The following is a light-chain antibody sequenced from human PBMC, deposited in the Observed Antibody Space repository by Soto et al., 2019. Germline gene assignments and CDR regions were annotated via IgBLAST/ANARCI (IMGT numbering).Light chain of an antibody. CDR2: DAS. CDR3: QQYNSYSWT. CDR1: QSISSW. V-gene: IGKV1-5*01. J-gene: IGKJ1*01. Sequence: DIQMTQSPSTLSASVGDRVTITCRASQSISSWLAWCQQKAGKAPKLLIYDASSLESGVPSRFSGSGSGTEFTLTISSLQPDDFATYYCQQYNSYSWTFGQGTKVEIK.